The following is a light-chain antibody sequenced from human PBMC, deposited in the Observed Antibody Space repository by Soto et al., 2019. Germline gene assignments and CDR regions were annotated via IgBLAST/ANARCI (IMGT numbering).Light chain of an antibody. V-gene: IGKV1-5*03. J-gene: IGKJ5*01. Sequence: DIQMTQSPSTLSGSVGDRVTITCRASQTISSWLAWYQQKPGKAPKLLIYKASTLKSGVPSRFSGSGSGTDFTLTISSLQPEDFATYYCQQANSFPITFGQGTRLEI. CDR1: QTISSW. CDR3: QQANSFPIT. CDR2: KAS.